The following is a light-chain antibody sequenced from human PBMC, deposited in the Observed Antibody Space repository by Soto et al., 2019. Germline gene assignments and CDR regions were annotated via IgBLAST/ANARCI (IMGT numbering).Light chain of an antibody. CDR2: SNN. J-gene: IGLJ2*01. Sequence: QSVLTQPPSASGTPGQRVTISCSGSSSNIGSHTVNWYQQLPGTAPKLLIYSNNQRPSGVPDRFSGAKSDTSASLAISGLQSEDEADYYCAAWDDSLSCQVFGGGTKLTVL. V-gene: IGLV1-44*01. CDR1: SSNIGSHT. CDR3: AAWDDSLSCQV.